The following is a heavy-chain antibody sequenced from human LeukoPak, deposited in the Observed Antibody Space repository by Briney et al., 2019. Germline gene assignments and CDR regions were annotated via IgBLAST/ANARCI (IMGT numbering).Heavy chain of an antibody. CDR1: GFTFSAYS. V-gene: IGHV3-48*01. CDR2: ISSSAI. J-gene: IGHJ3*01. D-gene: IGHD2-21*01. CDR3: AINGCYRGVCAFDV. Sequence: PGGSLRLSCAASGFTFSAYSMNWVRQAPGKGLEWVSYISSSAILYADSVKGRFTISRDNARNALYLQMNSLRAEDTAVYYCAINGCYRGVCAFDVWGQGTMVTVSS.